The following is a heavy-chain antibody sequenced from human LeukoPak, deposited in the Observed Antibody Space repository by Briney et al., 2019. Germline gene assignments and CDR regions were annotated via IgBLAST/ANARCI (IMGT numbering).Heavy chain of an antibody. D-gene: IGHD3-22*01. CDR1: GFTFSSYA. Sequence: GGSLRLSCAASGFTFSSYAMSWVRQAPGKGLEWVSAISGSGGSTYYADSVKGRFTISRDNSKNTLYLQMNSLRAEDTAVYYCARALYFDGTGYYYHDSWGQGTLVTVSS. V-gene: IGHV3-23*01. J-gene: IGHJ4*02. CDR2: ISGSGGST. CDR3: ARALYFDGTGYYYHDS.